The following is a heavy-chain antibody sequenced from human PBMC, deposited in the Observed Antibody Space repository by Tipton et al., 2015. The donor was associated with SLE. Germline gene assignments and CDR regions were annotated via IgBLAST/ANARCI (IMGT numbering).Heavy chain of an antibody. V-gene: IGHV4-34*01. CDR3: ARGGIVVVPAAFDY. CDR2: INHRGST. CDR1: GGSISSSSSYY. J-gene: IGHJ4*02. Sequence: TLSLTCAVYGGSISSSSSYYWAWIRQPPGKGVEWIGEINHRGSTNYNPSLKSRVTISVDTSKNQFSLKLSSVTAADTAVYYCARGGIVVVPAAFDYWGQGTLVTVSS. D-gene: IGHD2-2*01.